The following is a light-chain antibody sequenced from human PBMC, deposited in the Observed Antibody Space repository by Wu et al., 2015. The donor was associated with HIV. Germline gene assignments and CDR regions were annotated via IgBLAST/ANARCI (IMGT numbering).Light chain of an antibody. CDR3: QQYGGSPARIS. V-gene: IGKV3-20*01. Sequence: TQSPGTLSLSPGERATLSCRASQSVSSSYLGWYQQKTGQPPRLLIYSASRRATGIPDRFSGSGSGTDFTLTISRLEPEDFAVYYCQQYGGSPARISFGQGTRLEIK. J-gene: IGKJ5*01. CDR1: QSVSSSY. CDR2: SAS.